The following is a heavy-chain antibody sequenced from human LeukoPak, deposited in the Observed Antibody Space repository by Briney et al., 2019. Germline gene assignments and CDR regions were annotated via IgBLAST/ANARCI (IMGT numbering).Heavy chain of an antibody. V-gene: IGHV1-18*01. CDR2: ISAYKGNT. CDR1: GYTFTSYG. D-gene: IGHD1-7*01. Sequence: ASVKVSCKASGYTFTSYGISWVRQAPGQGLEWMGWISAYKGNTNYAQKLQGRVTMTTDTSTSTAYMELRSLRSDDTAVYYCARVPVGHNWNYVRESKWFDPWGQGTLVTVSS. J-gene: IGHJ5*02. CDR3: ARVPVGHNWNYVRESKWFDP.